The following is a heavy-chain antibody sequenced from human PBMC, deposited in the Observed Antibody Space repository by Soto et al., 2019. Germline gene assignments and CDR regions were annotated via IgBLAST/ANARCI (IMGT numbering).Heavy chain of an antibody. CDR3: ARDESRSYSLDY. CDR1: GFTFSSFE. CDR2: ISSSGTAI. D-gene: IGHD1-26*01. Sequence: EVRLVESGGALVQPGGSLRLSCAASGFTFSSFEMNWVRQAPGKGLEWVSYISSSGTAIYYADSVKGRFTISRDNAKNSLYLQMNSLRAEDTAVYYCARDESRSYSLDYWGQGTLVTVSS. J-gene: IGHJ4*02. V-gene: IGHV3-48*03.